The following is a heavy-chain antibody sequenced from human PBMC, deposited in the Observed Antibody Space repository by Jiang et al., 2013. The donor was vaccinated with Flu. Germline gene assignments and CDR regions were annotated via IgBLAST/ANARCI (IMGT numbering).Heavy chain of an antibody. D-gene: IGHD3-22*01. CDR1: GFTFSSYG. CDR3: ASPKYYYDSSGSVD. V-gene: IGHV3-30*02. Sequence: SGGGVVQPGGSLRLSCAASGFTFSSYGMHWVRQAPGKGLEWVAFIRYDGSNKYYADSVKGRFTISRDNSKNTLYLQMNSLRAEDTAVYYCASPKYYYDSSGSVDWGQGTLVTVSS. J-gene: IGHJ4*02. CDR2: IRYDGSNK.